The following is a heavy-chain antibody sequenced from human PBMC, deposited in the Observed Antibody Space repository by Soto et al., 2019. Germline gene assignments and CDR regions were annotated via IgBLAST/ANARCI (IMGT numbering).Heavy chain of an antibody. CDR1: GYTFTSYA. CDR3: ARDRSMTTSWFDP. J-gene: IGHJ5*02. V-gene: IGHV1-3*01. CDR2: INAGNGNT. Sequence: EASVKVSCKASGYTFTSYAMHWVRQAPGQRLEWMGWINAGNGNTKYSQKFQGRVTITRDTSASTAYMELSSLRSEDTAVYYCARDRSMTTSWFDPWGQGTLVTVSS. D-gene: IGHD4-17*01.